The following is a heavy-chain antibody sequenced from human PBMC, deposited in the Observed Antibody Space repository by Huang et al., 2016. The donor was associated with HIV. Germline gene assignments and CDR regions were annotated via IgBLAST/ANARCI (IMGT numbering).Heavy chain of an antibody. V-gene: IGHV1-8*01. CDR1: GYTFTNYD. J-gene: IGHJ5*02. Sequence: QVQLVQSGAEVKKPGASVKVSCKASGYTFTNYDINWVRQATGQGFEWMGWMNPNSGDTGFAQKFQGRFTMTRNTSISTAYMELSSLRSEDTAVYYCARGGLLWFGELSTWGQGTLVTVSS. CDR3: ARGGLLWFGELST. D-gene: IGHD3-10*01. CDR2: MNPNSGDT.